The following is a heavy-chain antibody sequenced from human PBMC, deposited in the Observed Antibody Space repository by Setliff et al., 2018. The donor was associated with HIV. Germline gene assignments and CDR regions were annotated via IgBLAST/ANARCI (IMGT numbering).Heavy chain of an antibody. CDR1: GGSISSGNYY. D-gene: IGHD6-13*01. CDR3: ARGLGIAAAGSRRQDNWFDP. J-gene: IGHJ5*02. CDR2: IYISGST. V-gene: IGHV4-61*02. Sequence: PSETLSLTCTVSGGSISSGNYYWNWIRQPAGKGLEWTGRIYISGSTNYNPSLESRVTISLDTSKNQFSLRLSSVTAADTAMYYCARGLGIAAAGSRRQDNWFDPWGQGTLVTVS.